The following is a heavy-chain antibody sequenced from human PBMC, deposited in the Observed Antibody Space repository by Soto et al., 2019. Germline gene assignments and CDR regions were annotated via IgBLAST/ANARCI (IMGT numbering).Heavy chain of an antibody. CDR2: MYYTGST. CDR1: GGSIGSGDYY. Sequence: TLSLTCTVSGGSIGSGDYYWSWIRQPPGKGLEWIGYMYYTGSTYYNPSLKSQFTISVDASKNQFSLKLSSVTAADTAVYYCARAFDDSSGFYAGLGYWGQGTMVTVSS. J-gene: IGHJ4*02. CDR3: ARAFDDSSGFYAGLGY. D-gene: IGHD3-22*01. V-gene: IGHV4-30-4*01.